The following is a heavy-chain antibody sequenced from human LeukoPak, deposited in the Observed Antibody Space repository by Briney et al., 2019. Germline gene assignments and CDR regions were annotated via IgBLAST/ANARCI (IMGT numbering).Heavy chain of an antibody. V-gene: IGHV4-39*01. CDR2: INYSGST. CDR3: AKQNGLAWERHFDY. J-gene: IGHJ4*02. CDR1: GGSISSSTYY. Sequence: SETLSLTCTVSGGSISSSTYYWGWIRQPPGKGLEWIVSINYSGSTYQNPSLKSRVTISVDTSRNQFALKLSSVTAADTAVYYCAKQNGLAWERHFDYWGQGTLVTVSS. D-gene: IGHD1-26*01.